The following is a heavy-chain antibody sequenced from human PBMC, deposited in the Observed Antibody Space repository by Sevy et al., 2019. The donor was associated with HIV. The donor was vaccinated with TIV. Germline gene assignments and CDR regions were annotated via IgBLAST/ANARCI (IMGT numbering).Heavy chain of an antibody. J-gene: IGHJ4*02. Sequence: GGSLRLSCAASGFTFSRYSMNWVRQAPGKGLEWVSSISTSSSYIYYADSVKGRFTISRDNAKNSLYLQMNSLRAEDTAVYYCARDEVGGSYWEFDYWGQGTLVTVSS. V-gene: IGHV3-21*01. CDR2: ISTSSSYI. D-gene: IGHD1-26*01. CDR1: GFTFSRYS. CDR3: ARDEVGGSYWEFDY.